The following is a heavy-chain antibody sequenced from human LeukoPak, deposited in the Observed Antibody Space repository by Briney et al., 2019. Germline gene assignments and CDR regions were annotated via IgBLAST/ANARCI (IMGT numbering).Heavy chain of an antibody. J-gene: IGHJ4*02. CDR3: AKTYYDILPGYTRYFDY. CDR1: GFTFNTYT. D-gene: IGHD3-9*01. V-gene: IGHV3-21*01. Sequence: PGGSLRLSCAASGFTFNTYTMNWVRQAPGKGLEWVSSITASSTAIYSADSVKGRFTISRDNAKNFLYLQMNSLRAEDTAVYYCAKTYYDILPGYTRYFDYGAQGILVTVSS. CDR2: ITASSTAI.